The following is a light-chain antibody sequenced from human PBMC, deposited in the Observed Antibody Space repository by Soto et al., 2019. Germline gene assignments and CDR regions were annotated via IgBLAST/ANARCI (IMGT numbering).Light chain of an antibody. CDR3: KQYNSYWT. J-gene: IGKJ1*01. CDR2: KAS. CDR1: QSISSW. Sequence: DIQMTQSPSTLSASVGDRVTITCRASQSISSWLAWYQQKPGKAPKLLIYKASSLESGVPSRFNGSGSGTEFNLTISSLQPDDFATYYCKQYNSYWTFGQGTKVEIK. V-gene: IGKV1-5*03.